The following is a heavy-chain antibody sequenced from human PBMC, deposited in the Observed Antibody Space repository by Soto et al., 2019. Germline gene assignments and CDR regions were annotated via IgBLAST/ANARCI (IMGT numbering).Heavy chain of an antibody. D-gene: IGHD1-7*01. CDR3: TYTHWRHRRTHYYYYMDV. V-gene: IGHV1-8*01. J-gene: IGHJ6*03. Sequence: ASVKVSCKASGYTFTSYDINWVRQATGQGLEWMGWMNPNSGNTGYAQKFQGRVTMTRNTSISTAYMELSSLRSEDTAVYYCTYTHWRHRRTHYYYYMDVWGKGTTVTVSS. CDR2: MNPNSGNT. CDR1: GYTFTSYD.